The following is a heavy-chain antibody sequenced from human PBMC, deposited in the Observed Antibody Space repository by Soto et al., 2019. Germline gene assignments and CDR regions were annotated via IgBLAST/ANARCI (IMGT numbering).Heavy chain of an antibody. CDR2: IDWDDDK. CDR1: GFSLSTSGMC. CDR3: ARIDGGRGRGYYYYGMDV. Sequence: VSGPTLVNPTQTLTLTCTFSGFSLSTSGMCVSWIRQPPGKALEWLALIDWDDDKYYSTSLKTRLTISKDTSKNQVVLTMTNMDPVDTATYYCARIDGGRGRGYYYYGMDVWGQGTTVTVSS. J-gene: IGHJ6*02. D-gene: IGHD2-15*01. V-gene: IGHV2-70*01.